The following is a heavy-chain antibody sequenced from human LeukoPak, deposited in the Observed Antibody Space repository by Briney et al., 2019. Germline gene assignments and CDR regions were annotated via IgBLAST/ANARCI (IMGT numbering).Heavy chain of an antibody. J-gene: IGHJ6*02. V-gene: IGHV1-69*04. CDR1: GGAFSSYA. CDR3: ARDPGVPLDDGVDA. D-gene: IGHD2-2*01. CDR2: IIPILRIV. Sequence: ASVEVSCKASGGAFSSYAIIWVRQAPGQGLEWMGRIIPILRIVDYAQQFQGRVTITADKSTSTAYMELNSLRSEDTAVYYCARDPGVPLDDGVDAWGRGTPVTVSS.